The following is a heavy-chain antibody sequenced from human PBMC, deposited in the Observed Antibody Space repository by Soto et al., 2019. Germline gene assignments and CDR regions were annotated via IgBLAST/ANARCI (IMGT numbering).Heavy chain of an antibody. J-gene: IGHJ3*02. CDR3: ARRNWNYGAFDI. CDR2: ISGSGSST. D-gene: IGHD1-7*01. CDR1: GFTFSSYA. Sequence: GGSLRLSCAASGFTFSSYAMSWARQAPGKGLEWVSGISGSGSSTYYADSVKGRFTISRDNSKNTLYLQVNSLRADDTAVYYCARRNWNYGAFDIWGQGTMVTV. V-gene: IGHV3-23*01.